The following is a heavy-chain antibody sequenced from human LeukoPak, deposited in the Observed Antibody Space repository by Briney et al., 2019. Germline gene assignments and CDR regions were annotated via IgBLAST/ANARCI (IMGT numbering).Heavy chain of an antibody. CDR3: ARQTGSGLFTLP. CDR2: IYYTGNT. D-gene: IGHD3/OR15-3a*01. CDR1: GFTFSSYS. V-gene: IGHV4-59*05. J-gene: IGHJ4*02. Sequence: AGSLILPCVASGFTFSSYSMSWVRQPPAEGLELVGCIYYTGNTYYHASIKSRVTISMDTSKSQLSLRLTSVTATDTAMYYCARQTGSGLFTLPGGQGTLVTLSS.